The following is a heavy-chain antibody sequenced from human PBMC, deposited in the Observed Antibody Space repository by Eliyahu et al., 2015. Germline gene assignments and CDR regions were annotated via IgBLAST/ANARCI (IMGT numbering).Heavy chain of an antibody. V-gene: IGHV3-23*01. J-gene: IGHJ3*02. Sequence: DVQLLESGGGLVQPGVSLRLSCAASGFXFSXSAMGWXXQXPRKGLEWVSVXSAXNGGGGGTFYPDSLKGRFTISRDNSKNTLYLQMNSLRAEDTAVYYCARWSPRLDAFDIWGQGTTVTVSS. CDR1: GFXFSXSA. CDR3: ARWSPRLDAFDI. D-gene: IGHD2-15*01. CDR2: XNGGGGGT.